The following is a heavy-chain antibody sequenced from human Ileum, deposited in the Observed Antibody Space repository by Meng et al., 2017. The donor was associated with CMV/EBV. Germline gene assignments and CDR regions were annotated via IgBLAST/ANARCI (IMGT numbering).Heavy chain of an antibody. CDR3: ARGPRGNSEVD. J-gene: IGHJ4*02. V-gene: IGHV4-31*03. CDR1: GSSIQSDTPY. Sequence: CTVSGSSIQSDTPYWCWNRQLPGKGLEWIGYIYSSGTVYYNPSLKSRVTISVDTSKNEFSLNLNSVTAADTAVYYCARGPRGNSEVDWGQGALVTVSS. D-gene: IGHD4-23*01. CDR2: IYSSGTV.